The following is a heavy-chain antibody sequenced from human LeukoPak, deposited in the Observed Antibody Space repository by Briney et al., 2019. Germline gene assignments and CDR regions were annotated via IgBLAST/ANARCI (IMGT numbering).Heavy chain of an antibody. Sequence: SETLSLTCTVSGGSISSYYWSWIRQPPGKGLEWIGYIYYSGSTNYNPSLKSRVTISVDTSKNQFSLKLSSVTAADTAVYYCARSGYSSGRFDYWGQGTLVTVSS. J-gene: IGHJ4*02. CDR1: GGSISSYY. D-gene: IGHD6-19*01. V-gene: IGHV4-59*12. CDR3: ARSGYSSGRFDY. CDR2: IYYSGST.